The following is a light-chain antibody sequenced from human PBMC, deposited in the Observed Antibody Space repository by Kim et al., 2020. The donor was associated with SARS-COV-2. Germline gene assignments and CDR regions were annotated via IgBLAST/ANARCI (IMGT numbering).Light chain of an antibody. Sequence: SPGERATLSCRASQSVSNSYLAWYQQKPGQAPRLLIYGASSRATGIPDRFSGSGSETDFTLTISRLEPEDFAVYYCQQYGSSPFPFGGGTKVDIK. CDR3: QQYGSSPFP. V-gene: IGKV3-20*01. CDR2: GAS. J-gene: IGKJ4*01. CDR1: QSVSNSY.